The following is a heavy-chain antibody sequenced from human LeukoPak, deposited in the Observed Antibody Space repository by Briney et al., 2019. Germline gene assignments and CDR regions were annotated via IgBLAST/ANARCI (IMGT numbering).Heavy chain of an antibody. Sequence: SETLSLTCAVYGASFSGYSWSWIRQPPGTGLEWIGESNHSGRTNYNPSLKSRVTISVDTSKNQFSLKLTSVTAADTAVYYCARVNWNDFGVHYWGQGTLVTVSS. CDR3: ARVNWNDFGVHY. V-gene: IGHV4-34*01. D-gene: IGHD1-20*01. CDR1: GASFSGYS. J-gene: IGHJ4*02. CDR2: SNHSGRT.